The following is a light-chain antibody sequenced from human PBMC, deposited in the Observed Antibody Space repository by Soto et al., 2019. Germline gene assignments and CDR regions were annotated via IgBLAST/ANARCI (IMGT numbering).Light chain of an antibody. CDR1: HMGTSSY. CDR3: QQYGSSIT. J-gene: IGKJ5*01. Sequence: EIVLTQSPGTLSLSPGERATLSCRAIHMGTSSYLAWYQQKPGQPPRLLIYGASSRATGIPDRLSGSGSGTDFTLTISRLEPEDFAVYYCQQYGSSITFGQGTRLEI. V-gene: IGKV3-20*01. CDR2: GAS.